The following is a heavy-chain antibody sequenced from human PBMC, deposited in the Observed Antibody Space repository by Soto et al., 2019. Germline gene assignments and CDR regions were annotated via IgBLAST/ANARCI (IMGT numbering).Heavy chain of an antibody. V-gene: IGHV5-10-1*01. CDR2: IDPSDSYT. D-gene: IGHD4-4*01. Sequence: PGESLKISCQGSGYSFTSYWISWVRQMPGKGLEWMGRIDPSDSYTNYSPSFQGHVTISADKSISTAYLQWSSLKASDTAMYYCARHLEYSKTHYYYGMDVWGQGTTVTVSS. J-gene: IGHJ6*02. CDR1: GYSFTSYW. CDR3: ARHLEYSKTHYYYGMDV.